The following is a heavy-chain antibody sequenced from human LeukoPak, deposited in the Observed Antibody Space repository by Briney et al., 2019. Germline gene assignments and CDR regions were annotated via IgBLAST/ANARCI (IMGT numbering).Heavy chain of an antibody. V-gene: IGHV5-51*01. D-gene: IGHD4-11*01. J-gene: IGHJ5*02. Sequence: GESLKISCKGSEYSFTNYWIAWVRQMPGKGLEWMGIIYPGDSDTRYSPSFQGQVTISADKSISTAYLQWSSLKASDTAMYYCATARNFPGTNWFDPWGRGTLVTVSS. CDR2: IYPGDSDT. CDR3: ATARNFPGTNWFDP. CDR1: EYSFTNYW.